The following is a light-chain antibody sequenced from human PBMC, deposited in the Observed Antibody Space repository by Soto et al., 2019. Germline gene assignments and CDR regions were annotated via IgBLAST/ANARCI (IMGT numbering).Light chain of an antibody. V-gene: IGLV2-11*01. Sequence: QSSLTHPRSLSGSPGQSFTISCTVTSSDVGDYDYVSWYQQNPGKAPKLMIYDVNKRPSVVPDRFSGFKSGNTASLSISGLQAEDEAEYYCCSYAGNYRVLFGGGTKVTVL. J-gene: IGLJ3*02. CDR1: SSDVGDYDY. CDR2: DVN. CDR3: CSYAGNYRVL.